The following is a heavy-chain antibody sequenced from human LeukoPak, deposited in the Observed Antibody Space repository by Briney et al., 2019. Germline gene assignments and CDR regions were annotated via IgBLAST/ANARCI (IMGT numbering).Heavy chain of an antibody. J-gene: IGHJ6*02. CDR1: GYNFISYY. CDR2: INPSGGST. D-gene: IGHD2-8*01. CDR3: AREDVVLVDAVRCYYYGMDV. V-gene: IGHV1-46*01. Sequence: ASVKVSCKASGYNFISYYMHWVRQAPGQGLEWMGIINPSGGSTSYAQKFQDRVTMTRDTSTSTVYMELSSLKSEDTAVYYCAREDVVLVDAVRCYYYGMDVWGQGTTVTVSS.